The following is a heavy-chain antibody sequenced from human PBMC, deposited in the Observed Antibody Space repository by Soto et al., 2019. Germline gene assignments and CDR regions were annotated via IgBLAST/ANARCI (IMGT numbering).Heavy chain of an antibody. J-gene: IGHJ2*01. V-gene: IGHV3-9*01. CDR2: IIWNSGSI. D-gene: IGHD6-13*01. CDR3: AKDGGDGQQQSGWYFYL. Sequence: EVQLLESGGGLVQPGRSLRLSCAASGFTFDDYAMHWVRQAPGKGLEWVSGIIWNSGSIGYADSVKGRFTITRDNAKNSLYLQRNSLRAEDTTMYYCAKDGGDGQQQSGWYFYLWGGGTLVTVSS. CDR1: GFTFDDYA.